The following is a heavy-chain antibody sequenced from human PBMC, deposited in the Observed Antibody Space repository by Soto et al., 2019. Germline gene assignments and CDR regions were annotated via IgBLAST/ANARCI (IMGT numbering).Heavy chain of an antibody. CDR1: GFTVSSNY. J-gene: IGHJ4*02. V-gene: IGHV3-53*01. CDR3: ARDGQAYYDSSGYPRGGFDY. Sequence: TGGSLRLSCAASGFTVSSNYMSWVRQAPGKGLEWVSVIYSGGSTYYADSVKGRFTISRDNSKNTLYLQMNSLRAEDTAVYYCARDGQAYYDSSGYPRGGFDYWGQGTLVTVSS. D-gene: IGHD3-22*01. CDR2: IYSGGST.